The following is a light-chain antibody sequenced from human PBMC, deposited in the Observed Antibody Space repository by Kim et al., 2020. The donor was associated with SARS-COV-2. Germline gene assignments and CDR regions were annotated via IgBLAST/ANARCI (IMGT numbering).Light chain of an antibody. CDR1: ESLSIYY. J-gene: IGKJ5*01. CDR2: GAS. Sequence: SPGESATLSSRSSESLSIYYISWFLKKPAQAPRFLVFGASSRATGIPDRFSSCGSGSDFRLTISRMEPEDSAVYFCHQFASSPRTFCQGTRLEIK. CDR3: HQFASSPRT. V-gene: IGKV3-20*01.